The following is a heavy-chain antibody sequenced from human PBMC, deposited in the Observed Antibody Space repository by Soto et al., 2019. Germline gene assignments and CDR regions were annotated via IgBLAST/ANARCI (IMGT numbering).Heavy chain of an antibody. CDR2: IYYSGST. CDR1: GGSISSSSYY. Sequence: SETLSLTCTVSGGSISSSSYYWGWIRQPPGKGLEWIGSIYYSGSTYYNPSLKSRVTISVDTSKNQFSLKLSSVTAADTAVYYCASYGSGSYSVWYFDLWGRGTLVTVSS. J-gene: IGHJ2*01. V-gene: IGHV4-39*01. CDR3: ASYGSGSYSVWYFDL. D-gene: IGHD3-10*01.